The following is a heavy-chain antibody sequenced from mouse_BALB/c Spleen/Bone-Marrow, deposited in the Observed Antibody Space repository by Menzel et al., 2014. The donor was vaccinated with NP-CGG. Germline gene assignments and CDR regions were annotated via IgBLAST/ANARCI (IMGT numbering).Heavy chain of an antibody. CDR1: GFDFSRYW. CDR3: ARPPIYYDYAWFAY. D-gene: IGHD2-4*01. V-gene: IGHV4-1*02. CDR2: INPDSSTI. Sequence: EVKVVESGGGLVQPGGSLKLPCAASGFDFSRYWMSWVRQAPGKGLEWIGEINPDSSTINYTPSLKDKFIISRDNAKNTLYLQMSKVRSEDTALYYCARPPIYYDYAWFAYWGQGTLVTVSA. J-gene: IGHJ3*01.